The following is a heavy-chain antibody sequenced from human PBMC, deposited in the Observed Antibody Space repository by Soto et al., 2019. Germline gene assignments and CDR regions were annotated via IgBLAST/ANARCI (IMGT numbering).Heavy chain of an antibody. V-gene: IGHV3-21*01. CDR2: ISSGSSHI. J-gene: IGHJ6*02. Sequence: GGSLRLPCAASGFTFSSYAMNWVPQAPGKGLEWVSSISSGSSHIYYADSVKGRFTIARDNAKNSLYLPMNRQKAEDTAVYYCAGGELELRPTGYYYYYGMDVWGQGTTVTVSS. D-gene: IGHD1-7*01. CDR1: GFTFSSYA. CDR3: AGGELELRPTGYYYYYGMDV.